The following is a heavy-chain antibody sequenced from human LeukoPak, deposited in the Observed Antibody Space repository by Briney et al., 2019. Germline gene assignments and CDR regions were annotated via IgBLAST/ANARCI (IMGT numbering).Heavy chain of an antibody. V-gene: IGHV4-31*03. CDR1: GGSISSGGYY. CDR3: ARDSPPSYGVDY. J-gene: IGHJ4*02. Sequence: SQTLSLTCTVSGGSISSGGYYWSWIRQHPGKGLEWIGYIYYSGSTYYNPSLKSRVTISVDTSKNQFSLKLSSVTAADTAVYYCARDSPPSYGVDYWGQGTLVTVSS. D-gene: IGHD4-17*01. CDR2: IYYSGST.